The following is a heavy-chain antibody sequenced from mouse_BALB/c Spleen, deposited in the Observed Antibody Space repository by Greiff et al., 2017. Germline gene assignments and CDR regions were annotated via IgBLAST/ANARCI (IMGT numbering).Heavy chain of an antibody. CDR2: ISSGGST. Sequence: EVHLVESGGGLVKPGGSLKLSCAASGFTFSSYAMSWVRQTPEKRLEWVASISSGGSTYYPDSVKGRFTISRDNARNILYLQMSSLRSEDTAMYYCARGDYYGSSHYFDYWGQGTTLTVSS. J-gene: IGHJ2*01. V-gene: IGHV5-6-5*01. D-gene: IGHD1-1*01. CDR3: ARGDYYGSSHYFDY. CDR1: GFTFSSYA.